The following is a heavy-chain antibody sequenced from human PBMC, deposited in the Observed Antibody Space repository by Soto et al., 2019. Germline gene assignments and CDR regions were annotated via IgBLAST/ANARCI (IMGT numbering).Heavy chain of an antibody. CDR2: IIPIFGTA. J-gene: IGHJ6*02. D-gene: IGHD6-19*01. Sequence: SVKVSCKASGGTFSSYAISWVRQAPGQGLEWMGGIIPIFGTANYAQKFQGRVTITADKSTSTAYMELSSLRSEDTAVYYCAREKSGWYYYYYGMDVWGQGTTVTVSS. CDR3: AREKSGWYYYYYGMDV. V-gene: IGHV1-69*06. CDR1: GGTFSSYA.